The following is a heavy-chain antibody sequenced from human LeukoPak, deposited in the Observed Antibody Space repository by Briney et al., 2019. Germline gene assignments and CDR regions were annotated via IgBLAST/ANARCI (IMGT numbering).Heavy chain of an antibody. CDR1: GYTFTSYY. J-gene: IGHJ5*02. Sequence: ASVKVSCEASGYTFTSYYMHWVRQAPGQGLEWMGIINPSGGSTSYAQKFQGRVTLTRDMSTSTDYLELSSLRSEDTAVYYCARDNSVRDEAWWFNPGAREPWSPSPQ. D-gene: IGHD5-24*01. V-gene: IGHV1-46*01. CDR3: ARDNSVRDEAWWFNP. CDR2: INPSGGST.